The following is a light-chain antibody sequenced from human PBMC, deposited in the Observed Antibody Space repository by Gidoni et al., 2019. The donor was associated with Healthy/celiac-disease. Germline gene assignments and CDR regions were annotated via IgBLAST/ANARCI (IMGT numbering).Light chain of an antibody. Sequence: EIVLTPSPATLSLSPGERATLSCGASQSVRSSYLAWYQQKPGLAPRRLIYDASSRDTGIPDRFRGSGSGTDFTLNISRLEPEDFAVYYCQQYSSSPPYTFGQGTKLEIK. V-gene: IGKV3D-20*01. J-gene: IGKJ2*01. CDR1: QSVRSSY. CDR2: DAS. CDR3: QQYSSSPPYT.